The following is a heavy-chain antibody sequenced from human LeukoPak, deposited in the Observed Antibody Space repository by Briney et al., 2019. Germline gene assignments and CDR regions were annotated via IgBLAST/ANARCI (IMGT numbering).Heavy chain of an antibody. V-gene: IGHV3-23*01. CDR1: GFTFSSYA. J-gene: IGHJ4*02. D-gene: IGHD5-18*01. Sequence: GGSLRLSCAASGFTFSSYAMSWVRQAPGKGLEWVSAISGSGSNTYYAGSVKGRFTISRDNSKNTLYLQMNSLRAEDTAVYYCAKDPLGYSYTGAGSHQAYYFDYWGQGTLVTVSS. CDR3: AKDPLGYSYTGAGSHQAYYFDY. CDR2: ISGSGSNT.